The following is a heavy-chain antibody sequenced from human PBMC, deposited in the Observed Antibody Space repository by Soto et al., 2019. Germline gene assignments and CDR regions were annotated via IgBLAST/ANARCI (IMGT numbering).Heavy chain of an antibody. D-gene: IGHD5-12*01. V-gene: IGHV1-69*13. CDR3: ARQAEGGYNYGY. J-gene: IGHJ4*02. Sequence: GASVKVSCKASGGPFSRHAINWVRQAPGQGLEWMGGILPILGIVKYAQKFQGRVTITAAEFTSTANMELSSLRSEDTAIYYCARQAEGGYNYGYWGQGTLVTVSS. CDR2: ILPILGIV. CDR1: GGPFSRHA.